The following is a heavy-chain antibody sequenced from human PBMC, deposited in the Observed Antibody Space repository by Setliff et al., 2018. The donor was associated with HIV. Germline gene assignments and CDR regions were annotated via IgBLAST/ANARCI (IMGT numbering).Heavy chain of an antibody. CDR3: AKLPQLYCGGDCYSDDAFDI. D-gene: IGHD2-21*01. Sequence: GGSLRLSCAASGFTLSSYAMTWVRQAPGKGLEWVSAISGGGDRTYHADSVRGRFTISRDNSKNSLYLQMNSLRAEDTAVYYCAKLPQLYCGGDCYSDDAFDIWGQGTTVTVSS. J-gene: IGHJ3*02. CDR1: GFTLSSYA. V-gene: IGHV3-23*01. CDR2: ISGGGDRT.